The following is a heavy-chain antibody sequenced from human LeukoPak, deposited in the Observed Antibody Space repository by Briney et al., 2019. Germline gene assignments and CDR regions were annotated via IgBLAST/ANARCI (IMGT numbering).Heavy chain of an antibody. CDR3: ARSVQQWLVDY. CDR2: IYYSGST. CDR1: GGSISSYY. J-gene: IGHJ4*02. V-gene: IGHV4-59*01. Sequence: SETLSLTCTVSGGSISSYYWSWIRQPPGKGLEWIGYIYYSGSTNYNPSLKGRVTISVDTSKNQFSLKLSSVTAADTAVYYCARSVQQWLVDYWGQGTLVTVSS. D-gene: IGHD6-19*01.